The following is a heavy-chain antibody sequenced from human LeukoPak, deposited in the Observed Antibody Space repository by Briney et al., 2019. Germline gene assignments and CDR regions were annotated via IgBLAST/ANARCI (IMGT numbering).Heavy chain of an antibody. CDR2: ISYSGSN. D-gene: IGHD6-19*01. CDR3: ARSSGSYRIDG. V-gene: IGHV4-38-2*02. CDR1: GYSISSGYY. J-gene: IGHJ4*02. Sequence: SETLSLTCTVSGYSISSGYYWGWIRPPPGKGLEWIGSISYSGSNYYNPSLKSRATISVDTSKNQFSLKLSAVTAADTAVYYCARSSGSYRIDGWSQASLVTVHS.